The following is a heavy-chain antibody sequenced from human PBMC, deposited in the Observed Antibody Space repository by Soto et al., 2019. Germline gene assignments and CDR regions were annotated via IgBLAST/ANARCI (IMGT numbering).Heavy chain of an antibody. D-gene: IGHD1-1*01. CDR2: ISGSGGST. CDR1: GFTFGSYA. J-gene: IGHJ4*02. V-gene: IGHV3-23*01. Sequence: GGSLRLSCAASGFTFGSYAMSWVRQAPGKGLEWVSAISGSGGSTYYADSVKGRFTISRDNSKNTLYLQMNSLRAEDTAVYYCAKDLARGGELDSGPFDYWGQGTLVTASS. CDR3: AKDLARGGELDSGPFDY.